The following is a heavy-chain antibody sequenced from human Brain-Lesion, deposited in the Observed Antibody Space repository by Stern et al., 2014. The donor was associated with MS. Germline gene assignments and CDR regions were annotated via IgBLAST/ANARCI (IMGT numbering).Heavy chain of an antibody. V-gene: IGHV3-9*01. D-gene: IGHD1-14*01. CDR1: GFTFDDYA. Sequence: MQLVQSGGDLVQPGRSLRLSCAAFGFTFDDYAMHWVRQGPGKGLEWVAGISWNSGTIGYGDSVKGRFTTSRDNAYSSLYLQMNSLRPEDTALYYCARDITGSSAYFAYWGQGTLVTVSS. CDR2: ISWNSGTI. J-gene: IGHJ4*02. CDR3: ARDITGSSAYFAY.